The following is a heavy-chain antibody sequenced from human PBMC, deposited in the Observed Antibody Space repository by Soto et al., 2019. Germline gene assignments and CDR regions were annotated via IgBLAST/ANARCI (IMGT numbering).Heavy chain of an antibody. D-gene: IGHD5-18*01. CDR1: GYTFTSYG. J-gene: IGHJ6*02. CDR3: ARDGVDTATGYYYGMDV. CDR2: ISAYNGNT. Sequence: QVQLMQSGAEVKKPGASVKVSCKASGYTFTSYGISWVRQAPGQGLEWMGWISAYNGNTNYAQKLQGRVTMTTDTSTSTAYMELRSPRSDDTAVYYCARDGVDTATGYYYGMDVWGQGTTVTVSS. V-gene: IGHV1-18*01.